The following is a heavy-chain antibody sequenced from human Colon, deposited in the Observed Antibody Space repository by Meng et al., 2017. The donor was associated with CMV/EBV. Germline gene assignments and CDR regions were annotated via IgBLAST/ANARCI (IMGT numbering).Heavy chain of an antibody. CDR3: ARDPFIKAFDI. V-gene: IGHV3-74*01. CDR1: GFTFSDYW. J-gene: IGHJ3*02. Sequence: GESLKISCAASGFTFSDYWMHWVRQVPGKGLVWFARINSDGSSTNYVDSVKGRFTVSKDNARDRVYLQMNSLRGEDTAVYYCARDPFIKAFDIWGQGTMVTVSS. CDR2: INSDGSST.